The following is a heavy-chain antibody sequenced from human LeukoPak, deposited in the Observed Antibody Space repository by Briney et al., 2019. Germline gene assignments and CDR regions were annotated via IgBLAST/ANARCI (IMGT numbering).Heavy chain of an antibody. V-gene: IGHV3-30*18. CDR2: ISYDEENE. CDR1: GFTFNTYG. J-gene: IGHJ4*02. Sequence: PGGSLRLSCVTSGFTFNTYGIHWVRQAPDKGLEWVAVISYDEENEDYAESVKGRFTISRDNSKNTVYLQMNSLRPEDTAVYYCAKDPRSTESNPSRGWSYFDYWGQGTLVTVSS. D-gene: IGHD6-19*01. CDR3: AKDPRSTESNPSRGWSYFDY.